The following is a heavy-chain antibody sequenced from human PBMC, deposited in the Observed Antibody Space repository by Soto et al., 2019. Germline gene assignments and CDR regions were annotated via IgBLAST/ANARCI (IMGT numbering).Heavy chain of an antibody. CDR3: AGGFPFDSSGYYLDY. J-gene: IGHJ4*02. CDR2: INHSGGT. D-gene: IGHD3-22*01. V-gene: IGHV4-34*01. CDR1: GGSFSGYY. Sequence: SETLSLTCAVYGGSFSGYYWNWIRQPPGKGLEWIGEINHSGGTNFNPSLKSRVTISLDTSKNQFSLKLSSVTAADTAVYYCAGGFPFDSSGYYLDYWGQGTLVTVSS.